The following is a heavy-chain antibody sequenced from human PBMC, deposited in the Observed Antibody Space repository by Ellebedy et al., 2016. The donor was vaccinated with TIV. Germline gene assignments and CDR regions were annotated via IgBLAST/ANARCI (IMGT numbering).Heavy chain of an antibody. CDR3: ARDYLGWFGELAAFDC. D-gene: IGHD3-10*01. Sequence: GESLKISCAASGFTFSGSAMHWVRQAPGKGLEWVAVISYDGSNKYYADSVRGRFTISRDNSKNTLYLQINSLRAEDTAVYYCARDYLGWFGELAAFDCWGQGTLVTVSS. CDR1: GFTFSGSA. V-gene: IGHV3-30*04. J-gene: IGHJ4*02. CDR2: ISYDGSNK.